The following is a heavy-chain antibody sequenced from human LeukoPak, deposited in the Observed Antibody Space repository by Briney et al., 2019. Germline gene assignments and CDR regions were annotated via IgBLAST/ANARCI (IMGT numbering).Heavy chain of an antibody. V-gene: IGHV3-48*01. CDR3: ARDEWGDSSGYYREYYFDY. CDR1: GFTFSSYS. J-gene: IGHJ4*02. Sequence: GGSLRLSCAASGFTFSSYSMNWVRQAPGNGPEWVSYISSSSSTIYYADSVKGRFTISRDNAKNSLYLQMNSLRAEDTAVYYCARDEWGDSSGYYREYYFDYWGQGTLVTVSS. D-gene: IGHD3-22*01. CDR2: ISSSSSTI.